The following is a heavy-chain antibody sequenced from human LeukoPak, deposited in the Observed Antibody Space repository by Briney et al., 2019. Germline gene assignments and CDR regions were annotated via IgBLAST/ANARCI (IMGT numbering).Heavy chain of an antibody. CDR2: IDHTGTT. CDR3: ARGRVSSSTWHSTYYYYFYMDV. V-gene: IGHV4-59*01. Sequence: PSETLSLTCSVSDDSITIYYWTWIRQPPGKGLEWIGYIDHTGTTSYNPSLNSRVTISRDTSKNHFSLQPSSVTAADTAVYFCARGRVSSSTWHSTYYYYFYMDVWGKGTTVTISS. CDR1: DDSITIYY. J-gene: IGHJ6*03. D-gene: IGHD4-11*01.